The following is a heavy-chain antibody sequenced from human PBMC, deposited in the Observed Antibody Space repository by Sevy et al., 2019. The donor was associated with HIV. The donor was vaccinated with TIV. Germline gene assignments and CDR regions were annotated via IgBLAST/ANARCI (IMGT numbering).Heavy chain of an antibody. CDR2: INTDESIR. J-gene: IGHJ4*02. Sequence: GGSLRLSCAASGFTFSNSWMYWVRQAPGKGLVWVSPINTDESIRIYADSVKGRFTISRDNAKNTLYLEMNSLRVEDTAVYYCARTTIRGQGTLVTVSS. CDR3: ARTTI. CDR1: GFTFSNSW. V-gene: IGHV3-74*01. D-gene: IGHD3-10*01.